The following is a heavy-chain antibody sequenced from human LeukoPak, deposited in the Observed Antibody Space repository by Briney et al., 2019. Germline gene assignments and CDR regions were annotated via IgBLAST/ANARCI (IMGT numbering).Heavy chain of an antibody. J-gene: IGHJ4*02. V-gene: IGHV3-15*01. CDR1: GFTFTNAW. CDR3: TTDLGITMIRGVIVN. D-gene: IGHD3-10*01. CDR2: IKSKGDGETT. Sequence: PGESLRLSCAASGFTFTNAWMSWVRQAPGEGLEWVGRIKSKGDGETTDYAAPVKGRFTMSRDDSKATLYLQIHSLKAEDSAVYYCTTDLGITMIRGVIVNWGQGALVTVSS.